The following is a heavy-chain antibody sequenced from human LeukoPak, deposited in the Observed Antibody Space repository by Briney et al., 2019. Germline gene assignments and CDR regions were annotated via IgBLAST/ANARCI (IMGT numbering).Heavy chain of an antibody. CDR2: ISSSSRTI. J-gene: IGHJ4*02. CDR1: GFTFSSYS. D-gene: IGHD3-22*01. Sequence: GGSLRLSCAASGFTFSSYSMNWVRQAPGKGLEWVSYISSSSRTIYYADSVKGRFTISRDNAKNSLYLQMNSLRAEDTALYYCAKDHTDYYDSSGSFDYWGQGTLVTVSS. CDR3: AKDHTDYYDSSGSFDY. V-gene: IGHV3-48*01.